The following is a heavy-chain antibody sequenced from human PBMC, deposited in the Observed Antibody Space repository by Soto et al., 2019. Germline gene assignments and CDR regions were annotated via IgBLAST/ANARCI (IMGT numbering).Heavy chain of an antibody. J-gene: IGHJ4*02. D-gene: IGHD2-8*01. Sequence: SETLSLTCAVSGYSISSGYYWGWIRQPPGKGLEWIGSIYHSGSTYYNPSLKSRVTISVDTSKNQFSLMLNSVTAADTAVYYCARVGETNGYYYFDYWGQGTLVTVSS. CDR3: ARVGETNGYYYFDY. V-gene: IGHV4-38-2*01. CDR1: GYSISSGYY. CDR2: IYHSGST.